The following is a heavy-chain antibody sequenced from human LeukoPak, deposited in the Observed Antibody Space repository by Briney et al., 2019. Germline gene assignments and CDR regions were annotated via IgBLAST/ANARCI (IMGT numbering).Heavy chain of an antibody. CDR1: GYTFTGYY. J-gene: IGHJ4*02. V-gene: IGHV1-2*02. CDR3: ARAGVYYDSSGYYRY. D-gene: IGHD3-22*01. CDR2: INPNSGGT. Sequence: ASVKVSCKASGYTFTGYYMHWVRQAPGQGLEWMGWINPNSGGTNYAQKFQGRVTMTRDTSISTAYIELSRLRSDDTAVYYCARAGVYYDSSGYYRYWGQGTLVTVSS.